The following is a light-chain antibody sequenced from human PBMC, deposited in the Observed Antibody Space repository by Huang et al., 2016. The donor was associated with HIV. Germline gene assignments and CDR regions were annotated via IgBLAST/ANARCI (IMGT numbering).Light chain of an antibody. CDR3: QQYYITPLT. CDR1: QIITYNSNNKHY. Sequence: DIVMTQSPDSLVVSLSERATINCQSSQIITYNSNNKHYLAWYQQKPGQPPKLLIYWASTRESGVPDRFTGSGSGTDFTLTISSLQAEDVAVYYCQQYYITPLTFGGGTKVEI. V-gene: IGKV4-1*01. J-gene: IGKJ4*01. CDR2: WAS.